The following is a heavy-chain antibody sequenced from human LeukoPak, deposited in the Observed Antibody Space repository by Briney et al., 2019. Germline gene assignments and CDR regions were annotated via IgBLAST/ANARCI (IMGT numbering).Heavy chain of an antibody. CDR1: GFTFSTYA. V-gene: IGHV3-30*09. CDR2: ISSDGIDK. J-gene: IGHJ4*02. CDR3: ARGTVTAPDY. D-gene: IGHD2-21*02. Sequence: PGRSLRLSCAASGFTFSTYAMHWVRQAPGRGLEWVAVISSDGIDKYYPDSVKGRFVISTDNSKITVSLQMNSLRPEDTAVYYCARGTVTAPDYWGQGTLVTVSS.